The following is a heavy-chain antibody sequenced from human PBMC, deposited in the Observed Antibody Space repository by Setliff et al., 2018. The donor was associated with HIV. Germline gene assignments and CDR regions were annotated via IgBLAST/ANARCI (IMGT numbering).Heavy chain of an antibody. CDR2: INPSGDIT. CDR1: GNTFSSHY. J-gene: IGHJ3*02. Sequence: ASVKVSCKASGNTFSSHYMHWVRQAPGKGLEWMGLINPSGDITSYAEKFQGRVTMTRDTSTSTVYMELRSLRPEDTAIYYCASKGGSGNYPDSDAFDIWGQGTLVTVSS. D-gene: IGHD3-10*01. CDR3: ASKGGSGNYPDSDAFDI. V-gene: IGHV1-46*01.